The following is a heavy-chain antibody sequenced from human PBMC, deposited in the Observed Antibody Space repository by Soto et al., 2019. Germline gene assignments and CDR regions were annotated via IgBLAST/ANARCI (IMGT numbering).Heavy chain of an antibody. V-gene: IGHV5-51*01. Sequence: EVQLVQSGAEVKKPGESLKISCKGSGDSFTNYWIGWVRQMPGKGLEWMGVIYPRDSDTKYSPSFQGQVTISADKSTGTAYLQWSSLKASDTAMYYCATHPYYFDSSAYYTWGQGTLVTVSS. D-gene: IGHD3-22*01. CDR3: ATHPYYFDSSAYYT. CDR1: GDSFTNYW. CDR2: IYPRDSDT. J-gene: IGHJ5*02.